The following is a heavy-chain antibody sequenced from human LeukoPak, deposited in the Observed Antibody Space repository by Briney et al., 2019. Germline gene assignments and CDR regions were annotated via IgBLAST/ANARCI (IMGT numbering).Heavy chain of an antibody. Sequence: ASVKVSCKASVYTFTSYNMHWVRQAPGQGLEWMGIINPSGGGTSYAQKFEGRVTMTRDTSTSTVYMELSSLRSEDTAVYYCARGLDSGSYYQRDYFDYWGQGILVTVSS. CDR2: INPSGGGT. CDR3: ARGLDSGSYYQRDYFDY. D-gene: IGHD1-26*01. CDR1: VYTFTSYN. V-gene: IGHV1-46*01. J-gene: IGHJ4*02.